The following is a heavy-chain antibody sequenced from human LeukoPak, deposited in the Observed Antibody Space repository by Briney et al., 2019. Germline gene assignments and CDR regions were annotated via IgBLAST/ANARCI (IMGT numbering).Heavy chain of an antibody. CDR3: ARGDDSRGFDY. D-gene: IGHD4-11*01. V-gene: IGHV1-46*01. Sequence: GASVKVSCKASGYIFTSYYMHWVRQAPGQGLEWMGIINPSGGSTSYAQKFQGRLTMTRDTSTSTVYMELSSLRSEDTAIYYCARGDDSRGFDYWGQGTLVTVSS. CDR2: INPSGGST. CDR1: GYIFTSYY. J-gene: IGHJ4*02.